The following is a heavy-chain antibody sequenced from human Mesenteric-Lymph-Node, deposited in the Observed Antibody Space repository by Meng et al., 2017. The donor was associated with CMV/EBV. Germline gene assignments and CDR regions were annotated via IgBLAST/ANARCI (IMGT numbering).Heavy chain of an antibody. V-gene: IGHV3-15*01. J-gene: IGHJ4*02. CDR3: ADGLHSNGWDY. D-gene: IGHD6-19*01. CDR2: ISSKTDGETT. CDR1: GFTFSSYA. Sequence: ESRKISGAASGFTFSSYAMSWVRQAPGKGLEWVGLISSKTDGETTDYAAPVRGRFTILRDDSKNTVYLQMDSLKTEDTAVYYCADGLHSNGWDYWGQGALVTVSS.